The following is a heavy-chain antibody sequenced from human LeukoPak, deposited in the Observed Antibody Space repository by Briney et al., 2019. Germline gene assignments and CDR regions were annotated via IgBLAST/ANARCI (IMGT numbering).Heavy chain of an antibody. Sequence: GGSLRLSCAASGFTFSSYEMNWVRQAPGKGLEWVSKISSSGSAIYYADSVKGRFTISRDNAKSTLYLRMHSLRAEDTAVYYCARGGSLGYWGQGTLVTVSS. CDR1: GFTFSSYE. V-gene: IGHV3-48*03. CDR2: ISSSGSAI. J-gene: IGHJ4*02. D-gene: IGHD6-19*01. CDR3: ARGGSLGY.